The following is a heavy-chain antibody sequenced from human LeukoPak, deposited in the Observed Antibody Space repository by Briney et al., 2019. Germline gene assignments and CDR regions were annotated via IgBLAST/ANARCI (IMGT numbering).Heavy chain of an antibody. D-gene: IGHD1-26*01. J-gene: IGHJ4*02. V-gene: IGHV3-21*01. CDR2: ISSSSSYI. Sequence: PGGSLRLSCAASGFTFSSYSMNWVRQAPGKGLEWVSSISSSSSYIYYADSVKGRFTISRDNAKNSLYLQMNSLRAEDTAVYYCARELSGSYPNDYWGQGTLVTVSS. CDR3: ARELSGSYPNDY. CDR1: GFTFSSYS.